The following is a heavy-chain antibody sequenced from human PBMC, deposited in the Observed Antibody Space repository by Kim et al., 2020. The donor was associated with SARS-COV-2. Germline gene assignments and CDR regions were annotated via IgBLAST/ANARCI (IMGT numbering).Heavy chain of an antibody. CDR1: GDSVSSNSAA. V-gene: IGHV6-1*01. J-gene: IGHJ6*02. D-gene: IGHD6-19*01. Sequence: SQTPSLTCAISGDSVSSNSAAWNWIRQSPSRGLEWLGRTYYRSKWYNDYAVSVKSRITINPDTSKNQFSLQLNSVTPEDTAVYYCAREVLGIAVAGTPYYYCCGMYVWGQGTAVTVSS. CDR2: TYYRSKWYN. CDR3: AREVLGIAVAGTPYYYCCGMYV.